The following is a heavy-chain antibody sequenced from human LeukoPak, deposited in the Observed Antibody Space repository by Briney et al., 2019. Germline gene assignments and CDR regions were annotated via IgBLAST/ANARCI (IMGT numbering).Heavy chain of an antibody. D-gene: IGHD6-13*01. CDR2: LSGSGDST. CDR3: AKTRPLDSSSWSHGDY. J-gene: IGHJ4*02. Sequence: GGSLRLSCAASGFTFSTYAMSWVRQAPGKGLEWVSALSGSGDSTYYADSVKGRFTISRDNSKNTLYLQMNSLRAEDTAVYYCAKTRPLDSSSWSHGDYWGQGTLVTVSS. V-gene: IGHV3-23*01. CDR1: GFTFSTYA.